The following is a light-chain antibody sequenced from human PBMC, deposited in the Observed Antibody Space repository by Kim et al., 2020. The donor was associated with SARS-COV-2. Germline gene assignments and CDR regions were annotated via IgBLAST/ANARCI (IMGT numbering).Light chain of an antibody. J-gene: IGKJ4*01. CDR3: HQYTSYPLT. Sequence: DIQMTQSPSTLSASVGDRVTITCRASQTISSWLAWYQQRPGKAPNLLIYDASKLESGVPSRFSGSGSGTEFTLTISSLQPDDFASYYCHQYTSYPLTFGGGTKVDIK. CDR2: DAS. CDR1: QTISSW. V-gene: IGKV1-5*01.